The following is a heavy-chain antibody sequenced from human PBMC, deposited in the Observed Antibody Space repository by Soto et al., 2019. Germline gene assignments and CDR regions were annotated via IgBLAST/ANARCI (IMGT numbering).Heavy chain of an antibody. Sequence: PSETLSLTCTVSGGSITSGGYYWSWTRQHPGKGLEWIGYIYYSGTTYYNPSLKSRVSISEDTSKNQFFLKLSSVTAADTAVYYCARVTRGARQGSIIQWLNFGMDVWGQGTTVNV. V-gene: IGHV4-31*03. J-gene: IGHJ6*02. CDR2: IYYSGTT. CDR1: GGSITSGGYY. D-gene: IGHD3-22*01. CDR3: ARVTRGARQGSIIQWLNFGMDV.